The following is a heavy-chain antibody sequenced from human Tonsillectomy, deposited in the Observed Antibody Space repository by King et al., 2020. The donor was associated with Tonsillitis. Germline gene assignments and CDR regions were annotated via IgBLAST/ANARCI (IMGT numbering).Heavy chain of an antibody. D-gene: IGHD3-22*01. J-gene: IGHJ1*01. CDR1: GDYVSSNSAA. CDR2: TYYRSKWYN. CDR3: AMYPDSSGYYGLDL. V-gene: IGHV6-1*01. Sequence: VQLQQSGPGLVKPSQTLSLTCAISGDYVSSNSAAWNWIRQSPSRGLEWLGRTYYRSKWYNEYAVSVKSRITINPDTSKNQFSLQLNSVTPEDTAVYYCAMYPDSSGYYGLDLGAQGTLVPVSS.